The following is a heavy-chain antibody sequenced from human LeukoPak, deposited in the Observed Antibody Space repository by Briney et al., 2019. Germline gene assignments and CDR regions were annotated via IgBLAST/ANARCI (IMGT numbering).Heavy chain of an antibody. J-gene: IGHJ3*02. CDR2: IYYTGST. CDR3: ARNVARERAFDI. V-gene: IGHV4-61*05. CDR1: GGSISSSSYY. Sequence: PSETLSLTCTVSGGSISSSSYYWGWIRQPPGKGLEWIGYIYYTGSTNYNPSLKSRVTIYVDTSKNQFSLKLRSVTAADTALYYCARNVARERAFDIWGQGTMVTISS. D-gene: IGHD1-26*01.